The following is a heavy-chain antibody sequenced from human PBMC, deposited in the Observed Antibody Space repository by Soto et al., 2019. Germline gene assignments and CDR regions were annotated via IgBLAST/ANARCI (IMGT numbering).Heavy chain of an antibody. V-gene: IGHV3-30-3*01. J-gene: IGHJ4*02. Sequence: GGSLRLSCAASGFTFSSYAMHWVRQAPGKGLEWVALISYDGSDKDYADSVKGRFTISRDSSKNTVSLEMTSLRAEDTAVYYCGKGGRQWLVTSDFNYWGQGALVTVSS. CDR2: ISYDGSDK. D-gene: IGHD6-19*01. CDR3: GKGGRQWLVTSDFNY. CDR1: GFTFSSYA.